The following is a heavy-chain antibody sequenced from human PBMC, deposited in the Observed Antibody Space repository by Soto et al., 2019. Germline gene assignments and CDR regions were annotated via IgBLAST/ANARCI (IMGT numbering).Heavy chain of an antibody. CDR3: ARAVVRSTAGEA. CDR2: IIPIFTRT. CDR1: GGTFSTSS. Sequence: QLQLVQSGTEVKEPGSSVKVSCKASGGTFSTSSFVWVRQGPGQGLEWMGGIIPIFTRTKFAQKFQGRVTFSAEESTRTAYMELRSMTSEDTAIYSCARAVVRSTAGEAWGQGGLVTVSS. V-gene: IGHV1-69*01. J-gene: IGHJ5*02. D-gene: IGHD2-15*01.